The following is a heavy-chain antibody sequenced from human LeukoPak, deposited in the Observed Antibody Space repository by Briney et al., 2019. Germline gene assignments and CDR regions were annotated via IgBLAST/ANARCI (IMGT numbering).Heavy chain of an antibody. CDR1: GGSISSSNW. D-gene: IGHD3-9*01. CDR3: ARLLRYFDWPPAALYYYYYMDV. V-gene: IGHV4-4*02. J-gene: IGHJ6*03. Sequence: SETLSLTCAVSGGSISSSNWWSWVRQPPGKGLEWIGEINHSGSTNYNPSLKSRVTISVDTSKNQFSLKLSSVTAADTAVYYCARLLRYFDWPPAALYYYYYMDVWGKGTTVTISS. CDR2: INHSGST.